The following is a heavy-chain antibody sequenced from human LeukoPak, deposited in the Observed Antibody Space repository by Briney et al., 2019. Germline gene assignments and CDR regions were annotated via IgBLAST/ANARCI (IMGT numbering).Heavy chain of an antibody. Sequence: ASVKVPCKASGYTFTKFDISWVRQAPGQGLEWLGWISIYNGNTNYAHNLQGRVTVTRDTSTTTAHMELRSLTADDTAVYYCVRGGYSTGYGYWGQGTLVTVSS. CDR1: GYTFTKFD. V-gene: IGHV1-18*01. D-gene: IGHD2-8*02. CDR3: VRGGYSTGYGY. J-gene: IGHJ4*02. CDR2: ISIYNGNT.